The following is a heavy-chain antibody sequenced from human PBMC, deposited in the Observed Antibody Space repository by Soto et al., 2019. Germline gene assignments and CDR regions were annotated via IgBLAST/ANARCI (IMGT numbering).Heavy chain of an antibody. Sequence: PGGSLRLSCAASGFTFSSYWMHWVRQAPGKGLVWVSRINSDGSSTSYADSVKGRFTISRDNAKNTPYLQMNSLRAEDTAVYYCARGPPSGLGSRNWYFDYWGQGTLVTVSS. V-gene: IGHV3-74*01. CDR1: GFTFSSYW. J-gene: IGHJ4*02. CDR2: INSDGSST. D-gene: IGHD3-10*01. CDR3: ARGPPSGLGSRNWYFDY.